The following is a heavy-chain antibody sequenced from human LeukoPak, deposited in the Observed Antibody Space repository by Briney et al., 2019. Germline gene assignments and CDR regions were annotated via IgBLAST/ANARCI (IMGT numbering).Heavy chain of an antibody. Sequence: SETLSLTCAVYGGSFSGYQGSWIRQPPGKGLEGIGGVNQSGSTNYNPARKSRVTMSVDTSKSQFSLTLNSVTAADTAVYYCARGRSSYLYIAATTTYFDYWGQGTLVTVSS. V-gene: IGHV4-34*01. CDR1: GGSFSGYQ. D-gene: IGHD5-12*01. J-gene: IGHJ4*02. CDR2: VNQSGST. CDR3: ARGRSSYLYIAATTTYFDY.